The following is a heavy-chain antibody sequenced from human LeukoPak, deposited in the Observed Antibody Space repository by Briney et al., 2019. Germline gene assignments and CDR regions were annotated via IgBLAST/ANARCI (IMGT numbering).Heavy chain of an antibody. CDR3: AKEEEPNDY. CDR2: ISRIGVTT. V-gene: IGHV3-23*01. J-gene: IGHJ4*02. Sequence: GSLRPSLAGPGFTLNNNAMCLVRQAPGKGLGWVSAISRIGVTTYYADSVEGRFTISRDTSKNTLYLQMNTLRPEDTAVYYCAKEEEPNDYWGQGTLVTVSS. D-gene: IGHD1-14*01. CDR1: GFTLNNNA.